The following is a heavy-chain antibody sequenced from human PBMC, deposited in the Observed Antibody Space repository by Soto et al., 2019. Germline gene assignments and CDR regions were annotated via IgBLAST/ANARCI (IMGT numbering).Heavy chain of an antibody. Sequence: GESLKISCKGSGYTFTKFWIGWVRQMPGKGLEWMGIIYPSDSNTRYSPSFRGQVTISADKSIRTAYLQWSSLKASDTAMYYCARLGWERLPDAFDIWGQGTVVTVSS. CDR2: IYPSDSNT. CDR1: GYTFTKFW. D-gene: IGHD1-26*01. V-gene: IGHV5-51*01. J-gene: IGHJ3*02. CDR3: ARLGWERLPDAFDI.